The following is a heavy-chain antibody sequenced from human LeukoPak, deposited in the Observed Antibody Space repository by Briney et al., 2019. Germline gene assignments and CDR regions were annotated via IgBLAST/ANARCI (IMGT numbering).Heavy chain of an antibody. V-gene: IGHV3-48*04. Sequence: GGSLRLSCAASGFTFSSYSMNWVRQAPGKGLEWVSYISSSSSTIYYADSVKGRFTISRDNAKNSLYLQMNSLRAEDTAVYYCAREDIVVVVAANPYYYYYMDVWGKGTTVTVPS. D-gene: IGHD2-15*01. CDR2: ISSSSSTI. J-gene: IGHJ6*03. CDR1: GFTFSSYS. CDR3: AREDIVVVVAANPYYYYYMDV.